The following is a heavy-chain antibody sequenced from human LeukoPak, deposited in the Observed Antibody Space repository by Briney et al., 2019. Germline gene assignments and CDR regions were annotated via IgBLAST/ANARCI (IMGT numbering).Heavy chain of an antibody. CDR1: GGTFSSYA. V-gene: IGHV1-69*04. Sequence: APVKVSCKASGGTFSSYAISWVRQAPGQGLEWMGRIIPILGIANYAQKFQGRVTITADKSTSTAYMELSSLRSEDTAVYYCARADIVVVPDYFDYWGQGTLVTVSS. J-gene: IGHJ4*02. D-gene: IGHD2-2*01. CDR2: IIPILGIA. CDR3: ARADIVVVPDYFDY.